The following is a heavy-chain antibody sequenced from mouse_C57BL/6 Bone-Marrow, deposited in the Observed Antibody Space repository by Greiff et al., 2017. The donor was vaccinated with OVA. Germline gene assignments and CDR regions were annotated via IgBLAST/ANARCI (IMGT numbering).Heavy chain of an antibody. J-gene: IGHJ4*01. CDR2: FHPYNDDT. V-gene: IGHV1-47*01. CDR3: ARGGYGDYYAMDY. D-gene: IGHD2-14*01. CDR1: GYTFTTYP. Sequence: QVQLQQSGAELVKPGASVKMSCKASGYTFTTYPIAWMKQTHGKSLEWIGNFHPYNDDTKYNEKFKGKATLTVEKSSSKVYLELSRLTSEDSAVYYWARGGYGDYYAMDYWGQGTSVTVSS.